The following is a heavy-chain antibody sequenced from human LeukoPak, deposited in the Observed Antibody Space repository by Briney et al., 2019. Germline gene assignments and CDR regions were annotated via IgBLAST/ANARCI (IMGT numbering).Heavy chain of an antibody. D-gene: IGHD4-17*01. CDR2: ISSSSITI. J-gene: IGHJ4*02. CDR1: EFTFSIYN. CDR3: ARAQFGFRSYGDYGY. V-gene: IGHV3-48*01. Sequence: PGGSLRLSCAASEFTFSIYNMNWVRQAPGKGLEWVSYISSSSITIYYADSVKGRFTISRDNAKNSLYLQMNSLRAEDTAVYYCARAQFGFRSYGDYGYWGQGTLVTVSS.